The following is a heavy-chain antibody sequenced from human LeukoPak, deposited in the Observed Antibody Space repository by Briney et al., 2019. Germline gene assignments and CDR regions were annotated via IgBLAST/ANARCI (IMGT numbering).Heavy chain of an antibody. CDR2: IYPGDSDT. CDR1: GYSFTSYW. CDR3: ARRRAACYYDSGGYYYFDY. J-gene: IGHJ4*02. D-gene: IGHD3-22*01. V-gene: IGHV5-51*01. Sequence: GESLKISCKGSGYSFTSYWIGWVRQMPGKGLEWMGIIYPGDSDTRYSPSFQAQVTISADKSISTAYLQWSSLKASDTAMYYCARRRAACYYDSGGYYYFDYWGQGTLVTVSS.